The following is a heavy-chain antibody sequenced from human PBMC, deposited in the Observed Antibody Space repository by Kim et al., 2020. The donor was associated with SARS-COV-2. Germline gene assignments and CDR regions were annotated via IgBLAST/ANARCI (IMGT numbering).Heavy chain of an antibody. CDR3: ATGPPLEWLFPSSSYYFDY. CDR2: FDPEDGET. CDR1: GYTLTELS. V-gene: IGHV1-24*01. D-gene: IGHD3-3*01. J-gene: IGHJ4*02. Sequence: ASVKVSCKVSGYTLTELSMHWVRQAPGKGLEWMGGFDPEDGETIYAQKFQGRVTMTEDTSTDTAYMELSSLRSEDTAVYYCATGPPLEWLFPSSSYYFDYWGQGTLVTVSS.